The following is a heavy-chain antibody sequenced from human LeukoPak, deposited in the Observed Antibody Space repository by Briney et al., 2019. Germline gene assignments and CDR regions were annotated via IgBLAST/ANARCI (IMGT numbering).Heavy chain of an antibody. J-gene: IGHJ5*02. CDR3: AKGGYCSSTSCYVGWFDP. CDR1: GFTFSSYV. V-gene: IGHV3-23*01. CDR2: ISGGGGST. Sequence: GGSLRLSCAASGFTFSSYVMNWVRQDPGKGLEWGSVISGGGGSTYYADSVKGRFTISRDNSKNTLFLRMNSLRAEDTAVYYCAKGGYCSSTSCYVGWFDPWGQGTLVTVSS. D-gene: IGHD2-2*01.